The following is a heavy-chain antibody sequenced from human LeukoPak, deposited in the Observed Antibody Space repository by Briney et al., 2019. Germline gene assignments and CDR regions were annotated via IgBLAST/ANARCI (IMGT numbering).Heavy chain of an antibody. V-gene: IGHV3-23*01. CDR1: GFTFSSYA. D-gene: IGHD3-10*01. J-gene: IGHJ4*02. CDR2: ISGSGGST. Sequence: GGSLRLSCAASGFTFSSYAMSWVRQAPGKGLEWVSAISGSGGSTYYADSVKGRFTISRDNSKNTLYLQMNSLRAEDTAVYYCAKDIRSRFGELLYSNYFDYWGQGTLVTVSS. CDR3: AKDIRSRFGELLYSNYFDY.